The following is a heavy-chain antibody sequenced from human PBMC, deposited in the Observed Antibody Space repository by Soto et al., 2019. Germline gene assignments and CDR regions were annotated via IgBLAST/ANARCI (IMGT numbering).Heavy chain of an antibody. V-gene: IGHV3-33*01. CDR1: GFIFGRFG. CDR3: ARDHESVFGDSVPAGFDY. Sequence: QVQLVESGGGVVQPGRSLKLSCAASGFIFGRFGMHWVRQPPGKGLEWVAVIWNDGSNKLYADSVQGRFTISRDNSKNTLYLEMDSLRAEDTAVYYCARDHESVFGDSVPAGFDYWGQGTLVTVSS. D-gene: IGHD2-21*02. CDR2: IWNDGSNK. J-gene: IGHJ4*02.